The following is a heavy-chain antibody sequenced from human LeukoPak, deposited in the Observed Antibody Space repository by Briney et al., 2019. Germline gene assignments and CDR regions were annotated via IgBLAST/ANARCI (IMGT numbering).Heavy chain of an antibody. V-gene: IGHV3-15*01. D-gene: IGHD2-21*01. CDR1: GFTFSNAW. CDR2: IKSKTDGGTT. Sequence: GGSLRLSCAASGFTFSNAWMSWVRQAPGKGLEWVGRIKSKTDGGTTDYAAPVEGRFTISRDDSKNTLYLQMNSLKTEDTAVYYCTYSRLANYYYYGMDVWGQGTTVTVSS. J-gene: IGHJ6*02. CDR3: TYSRLANYYYYGMDV.